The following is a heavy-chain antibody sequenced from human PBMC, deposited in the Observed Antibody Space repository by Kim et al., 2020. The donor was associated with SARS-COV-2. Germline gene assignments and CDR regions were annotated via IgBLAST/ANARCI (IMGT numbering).Heavy chain of an antibody. V-gene: IGHV3-33*06. Sequence: SVEGRFTTSSDNSKNTLYLQMNSLRAEDTAVYYCAKRSTPTMLNSRCDYWGQGTLVTVSS. D-gene: IGHD3-10*02. J-gene: IGHJ4*02. CDR3: AKRSTPTMLNSRCDY.